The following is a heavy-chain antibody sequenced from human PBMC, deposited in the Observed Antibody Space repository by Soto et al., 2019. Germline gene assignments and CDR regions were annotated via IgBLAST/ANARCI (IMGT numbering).Heavy chain of an antibody. D-gene: IGHD7-27*01. CDR1: DGSISNHY. J-gene: IGHJ4*02. CDR2: TYYNGNT. V-gene: IGHV4-59*11. Sequence: HVQLQESGPGVVKPSATLSLTCSVSDGSISNHYWSWIRQPPGKGLEWIGYTYYNGNTNYNPSLKSRVTMSVDTYRNQISLKLTTVTAADTAVYYCTRANWYSEYWGQGTLVTVSS. CDR3: TRANWYSEY.